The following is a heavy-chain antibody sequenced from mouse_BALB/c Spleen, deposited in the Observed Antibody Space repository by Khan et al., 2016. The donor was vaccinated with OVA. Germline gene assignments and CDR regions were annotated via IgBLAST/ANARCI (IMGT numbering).Heavy chain of an antibody. CDR3: ARSLPMAMDY. CDR1: GYSITSGYS. J-gene: IGHJ4*01. V-gene: IGHV3-1*02. Sequence: EVQLQESGPDLVKPSQSLSLTCTVTGYSITSGYSWHWIRQFPGNKLEWMVYIHYSGSISYNPSLRSRISITRDTSKNQFFLQLHSVTTEDTATYYCARSLPMAMDYWGQGTAVTVAS. CDR2: IHYSGSI.